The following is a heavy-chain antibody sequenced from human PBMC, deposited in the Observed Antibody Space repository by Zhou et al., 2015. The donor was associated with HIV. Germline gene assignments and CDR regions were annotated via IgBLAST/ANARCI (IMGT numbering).Heavy chain of an antibody. V-gene: IGHV1-69*01. CDR3: AREGPGIAVAGTDYRYFDL. CDR1: GGTFSSYA. Sequence: QVQLVQSGAEVKKPGSSVKVSCKASGGTFSSYAISWVRQAPGQGLEWMGGIIPIFGTANYAQKFQGRVTITADESTSTAYMELSSLRSEDTAVYYCAREGPGIAVAGTDYRYFDLWGRGTLVTVSS. CDR2: IIPIFGTA. J-gene: IGHJ2*01. D-gene: IGHD6-19*01.